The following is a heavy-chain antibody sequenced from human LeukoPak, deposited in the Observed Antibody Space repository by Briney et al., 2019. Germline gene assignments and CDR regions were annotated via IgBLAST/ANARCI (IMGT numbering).Heavy chain of an antibody. CDR1: GGSFSGYY. J-gene: IGHJ4*02. CDR2: INHSGST. V-gene: IGHV4-34*01. CDR3: AREGYGDPLDY. D-gene: IGHD4-17*01. Sequence: PSETLSLTRAVYGGSFSGYYWSWIRQPPGKGLEWIGEINHSGSTNYNASLRSRVTISVDTSKNQFSLKLSSVTAADTAVYYCAREGYGDPLDYWGQGTLVTVSS.